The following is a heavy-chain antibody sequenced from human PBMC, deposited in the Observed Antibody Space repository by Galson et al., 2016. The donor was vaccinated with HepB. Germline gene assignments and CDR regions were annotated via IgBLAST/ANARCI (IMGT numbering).Heavy chain of an antibody. J-gene: IGHJ4*02. Sequence: TLSLTCTVSGGSISSGGYYWSWIRQHAGKGLEWIGHIYYGGSTYYNPSLKNRVTISVDTSKNQFSLKLNSVTAADTAVYYCAREEVFWSESAGHWGQGTLVTVSS. D-gene: IGHD3-3*01. CDR2: IYYGGST. V-gene: IGHV4-31*03. CDR1: GGSISSGGYY. CDR3: AREEVFWSESAGH.